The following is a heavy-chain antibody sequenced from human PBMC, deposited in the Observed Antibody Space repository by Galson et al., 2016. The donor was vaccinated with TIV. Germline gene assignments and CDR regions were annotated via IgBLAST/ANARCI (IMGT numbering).Heavy chain of an antibody. D-gene: IGHD1/OR15-1a*01. J-gene: IGHJ4*02. CDR3: ATTGGTNWNYFDN. Sequence: SLRLSCAASGFTFTNYWIHWVRQAPGKGLVWVSRINSDGSSTNYADSVKGRFTISRDNARNTLYLQMNSLRVEDTAVYYCATTGGTNWNYFDNWGQGALVTVSS. CDR1: GFTFTNYW. V-gene: IGHV3-74*01. CDR2: INSDGSST.